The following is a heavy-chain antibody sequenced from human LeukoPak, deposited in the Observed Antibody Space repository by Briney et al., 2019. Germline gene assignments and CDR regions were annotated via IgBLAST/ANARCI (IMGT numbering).Heavy chain of an antibody. D-gene: IGHD6-6*01. CDR3: ARGSSSSSIDY. CDR2: INPNSGGT. J-gene: IGHJ4*02. V-gene: IGHV1-2*02. CDR1: GGTFSSYA. Sequence: ASVKVSCKASGGTFSSYASSWVRQAPGQGLEWMGWINPNSGGTNYAQKFQGRVTMTRDTSISTAYMELSRLRSDDTAVYYCARGSSSSSIDYWGQGTLVTVSS.